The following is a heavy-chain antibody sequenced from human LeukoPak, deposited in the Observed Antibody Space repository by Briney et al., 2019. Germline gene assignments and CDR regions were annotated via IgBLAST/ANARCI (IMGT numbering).Heavy chain of an antibody. D-gene: IGHD2-2*01. J-gene: IGHJ4*02. CDR3: AKSYCSSTSCSGFDY. Sequence: GGSLRLSCAASGFTFSSYWMSWVRQAPGKGLEWVANIKQDGSEKYYVDSVKGRFTISRDNAKNSLYLQMNSLRAEDTAVYYCAKSYCSSTSCSGFDYWGQGTLVTVSS. V-gene: IGHV3-7*01. CDR2: IKQDGSEK. CDR1: GFTFSSYW.